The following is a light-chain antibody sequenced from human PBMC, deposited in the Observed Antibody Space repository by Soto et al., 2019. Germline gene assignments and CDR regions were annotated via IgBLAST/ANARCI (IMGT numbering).Light chain of an antibody. J-gene: IGLJ1*01. CDR3: SSYAGSNLYV. V-gene: IGLV2-8*01. CDR2: EVS. Sequence: QSVLTQPPSASGSPGQSVTISCTGTSSDVGGYNYVSWYQQHPGKAPKFIIYEVSKRPSGVPDRFSGSKSGNTASLTVSGLQAEYEADYYCSSYAGSNLYVFGTGTKLTVL. CDR1: SSDVGGYNY.